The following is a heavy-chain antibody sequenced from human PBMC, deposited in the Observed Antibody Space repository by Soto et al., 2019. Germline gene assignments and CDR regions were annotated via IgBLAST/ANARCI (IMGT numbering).Heavy chain of an antibody. D-gene: IGHD6-13*01. CDR3: ARRSQQQLVRGVNWFDP. Sequence: SETLSLTCAVYGGSFSGYYWSRIRQPPGKGLEWIGEINHSGSTNYNPSLKSRVTISVDTSKNQFSLKLSSVTAADTAVYYCARRSQQQLVRGVNWFDPWGQGTLVTVSS. J-gene: IGHJ5*02. CDR2: INHSGST. V-gene: IGHV4-34*01. CDR1: GGSFSGYY.